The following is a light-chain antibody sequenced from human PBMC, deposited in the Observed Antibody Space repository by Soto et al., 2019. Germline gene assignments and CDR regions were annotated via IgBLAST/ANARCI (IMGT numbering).Light chain of an antibody. V-gene: IGKV3-15*01. J-gene: IGKJ4*01. CDR3: QQYNNWPLT. CDR1: QSVSSN. Sequence: EIVMTQTPATLSVSPGERATLSCRASQSVSSNLAWYQQKPGQAPRLLIYGASTRATGIPARLSGSGSGIEFTLTISSLQSEDFAVYYCQQYNNWPLTFGGGTKVEIK. CDR2: GAS.